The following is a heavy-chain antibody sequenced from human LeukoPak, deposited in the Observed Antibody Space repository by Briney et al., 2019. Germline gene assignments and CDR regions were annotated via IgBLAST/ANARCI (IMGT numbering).Heavy chain of an antibody. J-gene: IGHJ2*01. D-gene: IGHD6-13*01. CDR2: IYYSGST. Sequence: SETLSLTCTVSGGSISSSSYYWGWIRQPPGKALEWIGSIYYSGSTYYNPSLKSRVTISVDTSKNQFSLKLSSVTAADTAVYYCARHQGIAAAGLDWYFDLWGRGTLVTVSS. CDR3: ARHQGIAAAGLDWYFDL. CDR1: GGSISSSSYY. V-gene: IGHV4-39*01.